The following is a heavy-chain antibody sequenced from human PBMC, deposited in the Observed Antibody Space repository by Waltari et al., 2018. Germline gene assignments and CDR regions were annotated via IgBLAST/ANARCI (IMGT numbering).Heavy chain of an antibody. J-gene: IGHJ6*02. CDR2: INPIFGTA. CDR1: GGTFSSYA. V-gene: IGHV1-69*01. Sequence: QVQLVQSGAEVKKPGSSVKVSCKASGGTFSSYAISWVRQAPGQGLEWMGGINPIFGTANYAQKFQGRVTITADESTSTAYMELSSLRSEDTAVYYCARISTYYDFWSAGDYYYGMDVWGQGTTVTVSS. CDR3: ARISTYYDFWSAGDYYYGMDV. D-gene: IGHD3-3*01.